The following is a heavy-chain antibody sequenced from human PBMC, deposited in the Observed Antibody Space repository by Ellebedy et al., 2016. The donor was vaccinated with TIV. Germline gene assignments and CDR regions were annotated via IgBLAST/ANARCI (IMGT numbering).Heavy chain of an antibody. CDR2: LAGNGVRE. Sequence: GESLKIPXPTPGFTLNIYAMTWVRQAPGRGLEWVSSLAGNGVREYYADSVKGRFSISRDNSKTTLYLQMSSLTSEDTAVYYCARENYYGDTTLGAYDIWGRGTMVTVSS. V-gene: IGHV3-23*01. D-gene: IGHD2/OR15-2a*01. CDR3: ARENYYGDTTLGAYDI. J-gene: IGHJ3*02. CDR1: GFTLNIYA.